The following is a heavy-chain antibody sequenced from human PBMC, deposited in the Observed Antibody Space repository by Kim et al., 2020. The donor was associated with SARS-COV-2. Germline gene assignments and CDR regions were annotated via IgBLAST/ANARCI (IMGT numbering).Heavy chain of an antibody. J-gene: IGHJ4*02. CDR1: GFTFSSYA. Sequence: GGSLRLSCAASGFTFSSYAMSWVRQAPGKGLEWVSAISGSGGSTYYADSVKGRFTISRDNSKNTLYLQMNSLRAEDTAVYYCAKELPRYGDYVKGPNGAFSYGGQGTLVTVSS. CDR3: AKELPRYGDYVKGPNGAFSY. D-gene: IGHD4-17*01. CDR2: ISGSGGST. V-gene: IGHV3-23*01.